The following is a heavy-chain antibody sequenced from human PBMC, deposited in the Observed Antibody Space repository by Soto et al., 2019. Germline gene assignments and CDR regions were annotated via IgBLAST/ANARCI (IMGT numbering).Heavy chain of an antibody. CDR1: GGSISSSSYY. CDR2: IYYSGST. CDR3: ARQGRVDGMDV. Sequence: SETLSLTCTVSGGSISSSSYYWGWIRQPPGKGLEWIGSIYYSGSTYYNPSLKSRITISVDTSKNQFSLKLSSVTAADTAVYYCARQGRVDGMDVWGQGTTVTVSS. J-gene: IGHJ6*02. V-gene: IGHV4-39*01.